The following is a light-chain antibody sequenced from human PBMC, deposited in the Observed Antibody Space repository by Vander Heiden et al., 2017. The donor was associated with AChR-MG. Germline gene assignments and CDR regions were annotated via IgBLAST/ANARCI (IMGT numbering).Light chain of an antibody. V-gene: IGLV3-1*01. CDR1: TLGDKY. Sequence: SHELTQPPSVSVSPGQPASITCSGDTLGDKYVCWYQQKSGHSHLLVIYQDTKRPSGIPERFAGSNSGNTATLTISGTQATDDADYYCQAWDRNSEEVFGGGTKLTVL. CDR3: QAWDRNSEEV. CDR2: QDT. J-gene: IGLJ3*02.